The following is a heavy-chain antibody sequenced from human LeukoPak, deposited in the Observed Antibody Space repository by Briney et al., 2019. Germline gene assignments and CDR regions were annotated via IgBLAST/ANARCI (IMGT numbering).Heavy chain of an antibody. D-gene: IGHD2-2*02. CDR3: ASRGGGHCSSTSCYMPLDY. CDR2: INPNSGGT. CDR1: GYTFTGYY. Sequence: ASVKVSCKASGYTFTGYYMHWVRQAPGQGLEWMGWINPNSGGTNYAQKFQGRVTMTRDTSISTAYMELSRLRSDDTAVYYCASRGGGHCSSTSCYMPLDYWGQGTLVTVSS. V-gene: IGHV1-2*02. J-gene: IGHJ4*02.